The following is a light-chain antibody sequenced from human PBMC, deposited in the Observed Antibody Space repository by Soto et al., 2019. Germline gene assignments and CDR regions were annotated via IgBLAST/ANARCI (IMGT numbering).Light chain of an antibody. Sequence: QSALTQPASVSGSPGQSITISCIGTTSDVGAYDLVSWYQQYPGTAPRLINYENIRRPSGIYSRFSGSKSGNTAALTISGLRAEDESNYHCCSYAGNRIFVFGGGTKLTVL. J-gene: IGLJ2*01. V-gene: IGLV2-23*01. CDR3: CSYAGNRIFV. CDR2: ENI. CDR1: TSDVGAYDL.